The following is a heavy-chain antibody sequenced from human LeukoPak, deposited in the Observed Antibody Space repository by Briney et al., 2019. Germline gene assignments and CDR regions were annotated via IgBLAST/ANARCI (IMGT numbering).Heavy chain of an antibody. D-gene: IGHD6-19*01. CDR2: INPSGGSI. CDR3: ARELGVAGTRLFDY. CDR1: GYTFTSYY. Sequence: GASVKVSCKASGYTFTSYYIHWVRQAPGQGLEWMGIINPSGGSINYAQKFQGRVTMTRDTSTSTVYMELSSLRSEDTAVYYCARELGVAGTRLFDYWGQGTLVTVSS. V-gene: IGHV1-46*01. J-gene: IGHJ4*02.